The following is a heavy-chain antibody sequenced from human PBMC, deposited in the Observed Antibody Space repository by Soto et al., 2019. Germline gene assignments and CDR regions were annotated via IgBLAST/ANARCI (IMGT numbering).Heavy chain of an antibody. CDR3: ARDRVSWSGDSSGLVDY. Sequence: SETLSLTCTVSGGSVSSGSYYWSWIRQPPGKGLEWIGYIYYSGSTNYNPSLKSRVTISVDTPKNQFSLKLSSLTAADTAVYYCARDRVSWSGDSSGLVDYWGQGTLVTVSS. CDR2: IYYSGST. CDR1: GGSVSSGSYY. V-gene: IGHV4-61*01. D-gene: IGHD3-22*01. J-gene: IGHJ4*02.